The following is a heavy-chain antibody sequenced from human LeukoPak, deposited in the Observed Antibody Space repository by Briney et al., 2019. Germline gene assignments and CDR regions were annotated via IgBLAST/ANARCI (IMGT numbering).Heavy chain of an antibody. CDR1: GFIFSNSA. D-gene: IGHD2-15*01. V-gene: IGHV3-23*01. CDR3: AKADCSGIACYVKDY. CDR2: ISGSGDNT. Sequence: GGSLRLSCAASGFIFSNSAMNWVRQAPGKGLEWVSAISGSGDNTLYADSVKGRFTISRDNSKNMLHLQMNSLRAEDTAIYYCAKADCSGIACYVKDYWGQGTLVTVSS. J-gene: IGHJ4*02.